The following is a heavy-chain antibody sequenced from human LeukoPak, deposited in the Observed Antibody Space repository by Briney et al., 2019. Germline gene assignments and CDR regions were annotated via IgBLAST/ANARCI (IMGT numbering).Heavy chain of an antibody. CDR2: IWYDGSNK. Sequence: QPGGSLRLSCAASGFTFSSYGMHWVRQAPGKGLEWVAVIWYDGSNKYYADSVKGRFTISRDNSKNTLYLQMNSLRAEDTAVYYCARDRLGIGNWFDPWGQGTLVTVSS. D-gene: IGHD3-22*01. J-gene: IGHJ5*02. CDR1: GFTFSSYG. V-gene: IGHV3-33*01. CDR3: ARDRLGIGNWFDP.